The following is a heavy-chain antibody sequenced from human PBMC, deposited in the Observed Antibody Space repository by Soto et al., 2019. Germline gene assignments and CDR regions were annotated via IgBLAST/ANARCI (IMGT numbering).Heavy chain of an antibody. CDR1: GFMFSSAW. Sequence: HLVESGGDLVKPGGSLRLSCAASGFMFSSAWMSWVRQAPGKGLEWVGRIKSKRDGGTTDYAPPVKGRFVISREDSNNTLYLQMNSLKTADTAVYYCVEGWNDFSGQGTRVAVSS. V-gene: IGHV3-15*01. CDR2: IKSKRDGGTT. D-gene: IGHD1-1*01. J-gene: IGHJ4*02. CDR3: VEGWNDF.